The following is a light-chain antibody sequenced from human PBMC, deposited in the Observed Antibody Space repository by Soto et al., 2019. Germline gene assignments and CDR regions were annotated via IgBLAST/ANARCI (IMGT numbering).Light chain of an antibody. CDR1: QSISSW. CDR3: QHYNSYRT. J-gene: IGKJ1*01. V-gene: IGKV1-5*01. CDR2: DAS. Sequence: DIQMTQSPSTLSASVGDRVTITCRASQSISSWLAWYQQKPGKAPKLLIYDASSLESVVPSRFSGSGSGTEFTLTISSLQPDDFATYYCQHYNSYRTFGQGTKVEIK.